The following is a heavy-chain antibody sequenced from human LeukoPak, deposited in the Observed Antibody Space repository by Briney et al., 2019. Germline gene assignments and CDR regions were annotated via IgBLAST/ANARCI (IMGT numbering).Heavy chain of an antibody. V-gene: IGHV4-59*08. CDR3: ARRHSGWGPEYFDY. J-gene: IGHJ4*02. D-gene: IGHD6-19*01. CDR2: IYYSGST. CDR1: GGSISSYY. Sequence: TSETLSLTCTVSGGSISSYYWSWIRQPPGKGLEWIGYIYYSGSTNYNPSLKSRVTISVDTSKNQFSLKLSSVTAADTAVYYCARRHSGWGPEYFDYWGQGTLVTVSS.